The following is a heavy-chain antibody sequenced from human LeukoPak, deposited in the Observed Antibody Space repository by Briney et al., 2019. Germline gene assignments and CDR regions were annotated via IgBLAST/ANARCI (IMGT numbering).Heavy chain of an antibody. CDR1: GGSISSSSYY. Sequence: NTSETLSLTCTASGGSISSSSYYWGWIRQPPGKGLEWIGSIYYSGSTYYNPSLKSRVTISVDTSKNQFSLKLSSVTAADTAVYYCARDRNTYDFWSGGEFDYWGQGTLVTVSS. CDR3: ARDRNTYDFWSGGEFDY. D-gene: IGHD3-3*01. J-gene: IGHJ4*02. CDR2: IYYSGST. V-gene: IGHV4-39*07.